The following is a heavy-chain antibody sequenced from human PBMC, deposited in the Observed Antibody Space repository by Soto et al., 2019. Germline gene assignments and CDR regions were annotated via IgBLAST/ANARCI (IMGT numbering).Heavy chain of an antibody. CDR3: AKADDLWSGYHIYYYYGMDV. J-gene: IGHJ6*02. Sequence: GGSLRLPCAASGFTFSSYAMSWVRQAPGKGLEWVSGISGSGGRTYYADSVKGRFTISRDNSKHTLYLQMNSLRAEDTAVYYCAKADDLWSGYHIYYYYGMDVWGQGTTVTVYS. D-gene: IGHD3-3*01. V-gene: IGHV3-23*01. CDR1: GFTFSSYA. CDR2: ISGSGGRT.